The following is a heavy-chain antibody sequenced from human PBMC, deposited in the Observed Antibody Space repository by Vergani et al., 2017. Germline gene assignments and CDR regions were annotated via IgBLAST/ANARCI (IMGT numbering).Heavy chain of an antibody. V-gene: IGHV3-21*01. CDR3: AKTPGYSGSYYDAFDI. D-gene: IGHD1-26*01. J-gene: IGHJ3*02. Sequence: EVQLVESGGGLVKPGGSLRLSCAASGFTFSSYSMNWVRQAPGKGLEWVSSISSSSSYIYYADSVKGRFTISRDNAKNSLYLQMNSLRAEDTAVYYCAKTPGYSGSYYDAFDIWGQGTMVTVSS. CDR2: ISSSSSYI. CDR1: GFTFSSYS.